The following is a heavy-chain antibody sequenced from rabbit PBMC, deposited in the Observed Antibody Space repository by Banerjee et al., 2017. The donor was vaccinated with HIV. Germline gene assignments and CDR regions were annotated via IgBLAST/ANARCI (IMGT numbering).Heavy chain of an antibody. V-gene: IGHV1S45*01. CDR3: ARDLTGVTGWNFNL. Sequence: QEQLEESGGDLVKPEGSLTLTCTASGFSFSYKYVMCWVRQAPGKVLEWIACIYAGSSGSTQYANWAKGRFTISKTSSTTVTLQMTSLTAADTATYFCARDLTGVTGWNFNLWGPGTLVTVS. CDR1: GFSFSYKYV. J-gene: IGHJ4*01. D-gene: IGHD7-1*01. CDR2: IYAGSSGST.